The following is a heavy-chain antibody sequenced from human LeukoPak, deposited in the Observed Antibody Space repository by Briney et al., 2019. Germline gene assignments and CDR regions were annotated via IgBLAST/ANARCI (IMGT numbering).Heavy chain of an antibody. Sequence: PGGSLRLSCAASGFTFDDYAMHWVRQAPGKGLEWVSLISWDGGSTYYADSVKGRFTISRDNSKNSLYLQMNSLRAEDTALYYCAKEDSSPGLLDYWGQGTLVTVSS. CDR3: AKEDSSPGLLDY. D-gene: IGHD6-6*01. V-gene: IGHV3-43D*03. CDR2: ISWDGGST. J-gene: IGHJ4*02. CDR1: GFTFDDYA.